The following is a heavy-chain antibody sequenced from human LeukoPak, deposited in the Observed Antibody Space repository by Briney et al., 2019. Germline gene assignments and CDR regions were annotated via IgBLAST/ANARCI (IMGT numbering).Heavy chain of an antibody. Sequence: GGSLRLSCVASGFTFSRHWMTWVRQAPGKGLEWLANINPDGGDKFYVDSVKGRFTMSRDNDWNILYLQMDSLRADDTAVYHCARLKGTTSVFDYWGQGTLVTVSS. D-gene: IGHD4-17*01. V-gene: IGHV3-7*03. CDR2: INPDGGDK. CDR3: ARLKGTTSVFDY. J-gene: IGHJ4*02. CDR1: GFTFSRHW.